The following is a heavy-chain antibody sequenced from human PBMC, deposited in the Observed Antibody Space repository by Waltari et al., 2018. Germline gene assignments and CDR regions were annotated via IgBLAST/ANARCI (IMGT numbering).Heavy chain of an antibody. J-gene: IGHJ4*02. CDR1: RSSIRTNNSY. CDR3: VRGYPDIVATISDY. Sequence: QLQLQESGPGLVKPSETLSLTCTVSRSSIRTNNSYWGWVRRPPGKGLEWIGSFYKSGTTYYNPSLKSRVTISVDTSNNQFSLKLNSVTAADTAVYYCVRGYPDIVATISDYWGQGTLVIVSS. V-gene: IGHV4-39*07. CDR2: FYKSGTT. D-gene: IGHD5-12*01.